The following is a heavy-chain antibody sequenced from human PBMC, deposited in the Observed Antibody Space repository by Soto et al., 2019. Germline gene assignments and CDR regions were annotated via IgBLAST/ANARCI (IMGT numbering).Heavy chain of an antibody. V-gene: IGHV1-18*01. J-gene: IGHJ6*02. D-gene: IGHD6-13*01. CDR1: GYNFSNFC. CDR3: ARAEAYRSSWYALDV. Sequence: QVQLVQSGAEVKKPGASVKVSCKASGYNFSNFCIGWVRQAPRPGVEGMGWISGYNGNTDERQKLQGRVNMTIDTSTSTAYMDLRSLRSEDTAAYYCARAEAYRSSWYALDVWGQGTTVTVSS. CDR2: ISGYNGNT.